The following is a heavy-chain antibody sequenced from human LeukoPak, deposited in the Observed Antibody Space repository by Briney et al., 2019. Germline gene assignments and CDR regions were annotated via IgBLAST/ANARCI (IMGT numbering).Heavy chain of an antibody. CDR2: IYYSGNT. CDR1: GGSVSNYY. D-gene: IGHD3-22*01. J-gene: IGHJ4*02. V-gene: IGHV4-59*08. Sequence: PSETLSLTCSVSGGSVSNYYWSWIRQPPGKGLEWIGYIYYSGNTNYNPSLKSRVTISVDTSKNQFSLKLSSVTAADTAVYYCARRQDSSGYSFMGFDYWGQGILVTVSS. CDR3: ARRQDSSGYSFMGFDY.